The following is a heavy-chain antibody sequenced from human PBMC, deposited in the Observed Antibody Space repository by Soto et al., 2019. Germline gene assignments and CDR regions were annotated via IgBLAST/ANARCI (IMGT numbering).Heavy chain of an antibody. CDR2: INPSGGST. CDR3: ARDQVPYYYYYYGMDV. V-gene: IGHV1-46*01. J-gene: IGHJ6*02. CDR1: GYTFTGYY. Sequence: ASVKVSCKASGYTFTGYYMHWVRQAPGQGLEWMGIINPSGGSTSYAQKFQGRVTMTRDTSTSTVYMELSSLRSEDTAVYYCARDQVPYYYYYYGMDVWGQGTTVTVSS.